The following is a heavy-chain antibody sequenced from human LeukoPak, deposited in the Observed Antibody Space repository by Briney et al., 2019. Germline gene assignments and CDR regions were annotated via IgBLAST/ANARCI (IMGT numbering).Heavy chain of an antibody. J-gene: IGHJ4*02. V-gene: IGHV1-2*02. Sequence: ASVKVSCKASGYIFTGYYMHWVRQAPGQGLEWMGWINPNSGGTKYAQQFQGRVTMTRDTSISTAYMELSRLTSDDTAVYYCARGEGDISSWPLNYWGQGTLVPVSS. D-gene: IGHD6-13*01. CDR3: ARGEGDISSWPLNY. CDR1: GYIFTGYY. CDR2: INPNSGGT.